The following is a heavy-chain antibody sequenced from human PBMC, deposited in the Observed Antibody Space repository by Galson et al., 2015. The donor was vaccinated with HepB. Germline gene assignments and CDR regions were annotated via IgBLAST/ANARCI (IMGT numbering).Heavy chain of an antibody. Sequence: SVKVSCKASGGTFSSYAISWVRQAPGQGLEWMGGIIPIFGTANYAQKFQGRVTITADESTSTAYMELSSLRSEDTAVYYCARVALTDNYYYYGIDVWGQGTTVTVSS. J-gene: IGHJ6*02. CDR2: IIPIFGTA. CDR1: GGTFSSYA. D-gene: IGHD3-9*01. V-gene: IGHV1-69*13. CDR3: ARVALTDNYYYYGIDV.